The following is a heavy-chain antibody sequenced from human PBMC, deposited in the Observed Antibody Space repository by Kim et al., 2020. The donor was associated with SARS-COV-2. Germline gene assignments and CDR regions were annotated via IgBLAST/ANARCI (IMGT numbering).Heavy chain of an antibody. CDR2: IYYSGST. V-gene: IGHV4-59*13. CDR1: GGSISSNY. D-gene: IGHD6-13*01. CDR3: ASVRVAAPGLDY. Sequence: SETLSLTCTVSGGSISSNYWSWIRQPPGKGLEWIGYIYYSGSTNYNPSRKSRVTISVDTSKNQFSLTLSSVTAADTAVYYCASVRVAAPGLDYWGQGTLGTVSS. J-gene: IGHJ4*02.